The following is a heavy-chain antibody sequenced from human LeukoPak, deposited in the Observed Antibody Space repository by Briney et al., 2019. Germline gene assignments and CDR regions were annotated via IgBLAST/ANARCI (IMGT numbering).Heavy chain of an antibody. D-gene: IGHD3-10*01. J-gene: IGHJ3*02. Sequence: ASVKVSCKASGYTFISYGITWVRQAPGQGLEWMGWINPNSGGTNYAQKFQGRVTMTRDTSISTAYMELSRLKSDDTAVYYCARLHYYGSGSARYDAFDIWGQGTMVTVS. CDR3: ARLHYYGSGSARYDAFDI. CDR1: GYTFISYG. CDR2: INPNSGGT. V-gene: IGHV1-2*02.